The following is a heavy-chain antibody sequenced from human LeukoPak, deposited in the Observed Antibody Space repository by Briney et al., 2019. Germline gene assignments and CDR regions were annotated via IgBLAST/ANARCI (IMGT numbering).Heavy chain of an antibody. D-gene: IGHD3-22*01. CDR1: GFTFSSYG. CDR3: ARDRVNGLRSSGAGGY. CDR2: IWYDGSNK. V-gene: IGHV3-33*01. Sequence: QSGGSLRLSCAASGFTFSSYGMHWVRQAPGMGLEWVAVIWYDGSNKYYADSVKGRFTISRDNSKNTLYLQMNSLRAEDTAVYYCARDRVNGLRSSGAGGYWGQGTLVTVSS. J-gene: IGHJ4*02.